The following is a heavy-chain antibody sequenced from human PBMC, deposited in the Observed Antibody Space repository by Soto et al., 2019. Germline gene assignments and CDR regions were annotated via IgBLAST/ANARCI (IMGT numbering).Heavy chain of an antibody. CDR1: GFTFSNAW. D-gene: IGHD6-19*01. J-gene: IGHJ4*02. Sequence: VGSLRLSCVASGFTFSNAWMSWVRQAPGKGLEWVGRVKSKTDGGTTDYAAPVKGRFTVSRDDSKNTLYLQMDSLKTEDTAVYSCTTDPGQWLINWGQGTLVTVSS. CDR2: VKSKTDGGTT. V-gene: IGHV3-15*01. CDR3: TTDPGQWLIN.